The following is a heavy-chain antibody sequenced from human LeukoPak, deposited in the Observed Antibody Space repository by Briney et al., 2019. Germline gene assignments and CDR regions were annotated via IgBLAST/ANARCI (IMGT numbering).Heavy chain of an antibody. CDR2: INSSGSTI. J-gene: IGHJ4*02. CDR3: ARDYMITFGGVIVRGRYFDY. V-gene: IGHV3-48*03. Sequence: GGSLRLSCAASGFTFSSYEMNWVRQAPGKGLEWVSYINSSGSTIYYADSVKGRFTISRDNAKNSLYLQMNSLRAEDTAVYYCARDYMITFGGVIVRGRYFDYWGQGTLVTVSS. D-gene: IGHD3-16*02. CDR1: GFTFSSYE.